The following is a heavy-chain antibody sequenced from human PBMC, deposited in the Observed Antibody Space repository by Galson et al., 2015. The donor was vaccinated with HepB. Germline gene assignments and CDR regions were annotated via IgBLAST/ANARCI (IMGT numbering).Heavy chain of an antibody. CDR3: AKDKQWLSYYYYGIDV. D-gene: IGHD6-19*01. CDR1: GFTFSSYG. CDR2: ISYDGSNK. J-gene: IGHJ6*02. V-gene: IGHV3-30*18. Sequence: SLRLSCAASGFTFSSYGMHWVRQATGKGLEWVAVISYDGSNKYYADSVKGRFTISRDNSKNTLYLQMNSLRAEDTAVYYCAKDKQWLSYYYYGIDVWGQGTTVTVSS.